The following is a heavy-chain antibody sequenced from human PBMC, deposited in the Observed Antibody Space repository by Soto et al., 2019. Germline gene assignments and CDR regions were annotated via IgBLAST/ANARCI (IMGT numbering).Heavy chain of an antibody. CDR1: GFTFSNYA. Sequence: PVGSLRLSCSGSGFTFSNYAMHWVRQAPGKGLEYVSGITSDGDSTWHADSVKDRFTISRDNSKNTLFLQMSSLRGEDTAIYYCVKGHHLLRYPFEFWGPVTLVSVS. J-gene: IGHJ3*01. CDR3: VKGHHLLRYPFEF. V-gene: IGHV3-64D*06. CDR2: ITSDGDST. D-gene: IGHD3-10*01.